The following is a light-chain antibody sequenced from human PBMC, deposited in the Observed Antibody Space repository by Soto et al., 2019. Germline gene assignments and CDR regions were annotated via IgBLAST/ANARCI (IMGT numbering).Light chain of an antibody. CDR1: QNVGSAY. CDR3: QEYGGSRWT. J-gene: IGKJ1*01. Sequence: EIVLTQSPGTLSLSPGDRASLSCRASQNVGSAYLAWYQHKPGQAPRLLIFGTSSRDTGIPDRFSRSGSGTDFTLTFSRLEAEEFAVYYCQEYGGSRWTFGQGTKV. CDR2: GTS. V-gene: IGKV3-20*01.